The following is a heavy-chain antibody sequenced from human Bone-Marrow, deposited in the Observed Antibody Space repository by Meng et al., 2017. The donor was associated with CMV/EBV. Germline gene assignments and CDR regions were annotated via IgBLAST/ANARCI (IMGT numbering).Heavy chain of an antibody. J-gene: IGHJ6*02. Sequence: GSLRLSCTVSGGSISSYYWSWIRQPPGKGLEWIGYIYYSGSTNYNPSLKSRVTISVDTSKNQFSLKLSSVTAADTAVYYCARLKLSAYYYYGMDVWGQGTTITVSS. CDR3: ARLKLSAYYYYGMDV. D-gene: IGHD1-7*01. CDR2: IYYSGST. V-gene: IGHV4-59*01. CDR1: GGSISSYY.